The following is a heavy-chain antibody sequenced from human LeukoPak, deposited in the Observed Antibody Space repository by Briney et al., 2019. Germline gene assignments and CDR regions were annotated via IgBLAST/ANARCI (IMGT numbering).Heavy chain of an antibody. D-gene: IGHD3-16*01. Sequence: SETLSLTCTVSGGSISSSSYYWGWLRQPPGQGLEWFGSIYYSGSTYYNPSLKSRVTISVDTSKNQFSLKLSSVTAADTAVYYCARIMITFGGVNTVDYWGQGTLVTVSS. CDR1: GGSISSSSYY. J-gene: IGHJ4*02. V-gene: IGHV4-39*07. CDR2: IYYSGST. CDR3: ARIMITFGGVNTVDY.